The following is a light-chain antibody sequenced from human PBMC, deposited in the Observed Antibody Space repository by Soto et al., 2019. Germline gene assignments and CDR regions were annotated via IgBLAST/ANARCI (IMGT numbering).Light chain of an antibody. CDR1: QSVLYNSNNKNY. Sequence: DIVKTQSPDSLAVSLGERATINCKSSQSVLYNSNNKNYLTWYQHKPGQPPKLLIYWASTRESGVPDRFSGSGSGTDFTLTISSLQAEDVAVYYCQQYYSTPLTFGGGTKVEIK. CDR2: WAS. CDR3: QQYYSTPLT. J-gene: IGKJ4*01. V-gene: IGKV4-1*01.